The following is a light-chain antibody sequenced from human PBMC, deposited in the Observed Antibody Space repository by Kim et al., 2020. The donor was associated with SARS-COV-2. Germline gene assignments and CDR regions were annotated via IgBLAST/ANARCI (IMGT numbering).Light chain of an antibody. Sequence: QSALTQPASVSGSAGQSITISCTGTSSDIGRYDYVSWFQQHPGRAPKVMIYDVTQRPSGVSNRFSGSKSGNTASLTISGLQAEDEADYYCISFTTSGTWVFGGETKLTVL. CDR2: DVT. CDR1: SSDIGRYDY. CDR3: ISFTTSGTWV. J-gene: IGLJ3*02. V-gene: IGLV2-14*03.